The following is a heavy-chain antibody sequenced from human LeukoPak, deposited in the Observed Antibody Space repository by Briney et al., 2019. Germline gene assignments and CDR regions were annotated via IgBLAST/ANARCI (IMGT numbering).Heavy chain of an antibody. V-gene: IGHV3-64*02. J-gene: IGHJ4*02. Sequence: GGSLRVSCAASGFTFSTYGFHWVLQLRGKGLEYVSGISFDGRNTHYADSVKGRFTISRDNSKNTLFLQMGSLRGDDMAVYYCARDQKGGGWSNFDFWSQGTLVTVSS. D-gene: IGHD6-19*01. CDR1: GFTFSTYG. CDR3: ARDQKGGGWSNFDF. CDR2: ISFDGRNT.